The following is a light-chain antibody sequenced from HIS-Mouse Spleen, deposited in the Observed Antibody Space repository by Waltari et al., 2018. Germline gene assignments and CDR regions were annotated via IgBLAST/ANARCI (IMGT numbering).Light chain of an antibody. J-gene: IGLJ2*01. CDR1: NIGSKS. V-gene: IGLV3-21*03. Sequence: SYVLTQPPSVSVAPGKTARITCGGNNIGSKSVHWYQQKPGQAPVLVVYGDSDRPSGLPERFSGSNSGNTATLTISRVEAGDEADYYCQVWDSSSDHVVFGGGTKLTVL. CDR2: GDS. CDR3: QVWDSSSDHVV.